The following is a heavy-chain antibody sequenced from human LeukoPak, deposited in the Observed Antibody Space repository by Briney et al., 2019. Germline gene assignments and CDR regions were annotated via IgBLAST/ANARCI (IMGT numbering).Heavy chain of an antibody. Sequence: PSETLSLTCTVSGGSISSYYWSWIRQPSGKGLEWIGHIYYSGSTNYNPSLKSRVTISVDTSKNQFSLKLSSVTAADTAVYYCARSYDSSGYYYYAFDIWGQGTMVTVSS. CDR1: GGSISSYY. CDR2: IYYSGST. CDR3: ARSYDSSGYYYYAFDI. J-gene: IGHJ3*02. D-gene: IGHD3-22*01. V-gene: IGHV4-59*01.